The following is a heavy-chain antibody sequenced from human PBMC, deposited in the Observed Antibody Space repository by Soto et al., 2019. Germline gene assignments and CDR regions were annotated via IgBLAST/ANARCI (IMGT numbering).Heavy chain of an antibody. Sequence: EVQLVESGGGLVQPGRSLRLSCAASGFTFDDYAMHWVRQAPGKGLEWVSGISWNSGSIGYADSVKGRFTISRDNAKNSLYMKMNSLRAEATPFYYCAKGTWSQLLPFSSFDYWGQGTLVTVSS. CDR3: AKGTWSQLLPFSSFDY. CDR2: ISWNSGSI. V-gene: IGHV3-9*01. D-gene: IGHD2-2*01. CDR1: GFTFDDYA. J-gene: IGHJ4*02.